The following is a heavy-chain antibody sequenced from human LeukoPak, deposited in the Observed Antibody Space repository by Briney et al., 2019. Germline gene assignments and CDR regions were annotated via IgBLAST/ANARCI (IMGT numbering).Heavy chain of an antibody. CDR2: IYYSGTT. Sequence: SETLSLTCTVSGGSISSYYWNWIRQPPGKGLEWIGYIYYSGTTNYNPSLKSRVSMSVDTSKNQFSLKLSSVTAADTAVYYCAREGYYYGSGSYHYYMDVWGKGTTVTISS. D-gene: IGHD3-10*01. J-gene: IGHJ6*03. CDR3: AREGYYYGSGSYHYYMDV. V-gene: IGHV4-59*12. CDR1: GGSISSYY.